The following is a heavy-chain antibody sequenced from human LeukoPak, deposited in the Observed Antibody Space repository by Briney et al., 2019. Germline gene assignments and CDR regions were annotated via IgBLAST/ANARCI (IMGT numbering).Heavy chain of an antibody. CDR3: AKDREGGSSSWYPN. V-gene: IGHV3-30*18. Sequence: PGRSLRLSCAASGFTFSSYGMHWVRQAPGKGLEWVAVISYDGSNKYYADSVKGRFTISRDNSKNTLYLQMNSLRAEDTAVYYCAKDREGGSSSWYPNWGQGTLVTVSS. J-gene: IGHJ4*02. D-gene: IGHD6-13*01. CDR1: GFTFSSYG. CDR2: ISYDGSNK.